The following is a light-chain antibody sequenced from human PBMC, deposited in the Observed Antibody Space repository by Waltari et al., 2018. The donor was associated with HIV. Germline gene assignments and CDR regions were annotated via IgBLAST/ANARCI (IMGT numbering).Light chain of an antibody. J-gene: IGLJ2*01. CDR1: VLPDQY. Sequence: SSELIQPPSQSVSPGQTARIPCSGDVLPDQYVYWYQQRPGQAPLLVIYKDHERPSGIPERFSGSSSGTKATLTITGVQPEDEADYYCQAWDSSTVVFGGGTKLTVL. CDR3: QAWDSSTVV. CDR2: KDH. V-gene: IGLV3-25*03.